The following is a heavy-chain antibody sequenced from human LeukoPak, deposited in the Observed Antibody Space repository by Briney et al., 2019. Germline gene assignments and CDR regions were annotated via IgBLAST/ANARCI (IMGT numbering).Heavy chain of an antibody. CDR1: GFTFSTYA. D-gene: IGHD4-17*01. CDR2: ISSNGRTT. V-gene: IGHV3-64D*06. CDR3: VKDIGLGGSAVTFAY. Sequence: GGSLRLSCSASGFTFSTYAMHWVRQAPGKGLQYFSSISSNGRTTYYAASVKGRFTISRDNSKNTLYLQMSSLRAEDTAVYYCVKDIGLGGSAVTFAYWGQGTLVTVSS. J-gene: IGHJ4*02.